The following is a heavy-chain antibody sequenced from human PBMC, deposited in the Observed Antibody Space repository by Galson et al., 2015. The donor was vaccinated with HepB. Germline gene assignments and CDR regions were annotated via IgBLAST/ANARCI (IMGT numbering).Heavy chain of an antibody. J-gene: IGHJ6*02. V-gene: IGHV1-46*01. D-gene: IGHD2-2*01. Sequence: SVKVSCKASGYTFTNYYMHWVRQAPGQGLEWMGIINPNSGSTSYAQKFQGRVTMTRDTSTSTLYMELSSLRSEDTAVYYCAREVVPAAYYGMDVWGQGTTVTGSS. CDR1: GYTFTNYY. CDR2: INPNSGST. CDR3: AREVVPAAYYGMDV.